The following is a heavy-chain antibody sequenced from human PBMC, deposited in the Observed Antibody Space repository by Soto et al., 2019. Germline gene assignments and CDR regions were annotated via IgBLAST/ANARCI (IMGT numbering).Heavy chain of an antibody. J-gene: IGHJ4*02. D-gene: IGHD3-22*01. CDR1: GFTYSSYA. CDR2: ISGSGGST. V-gene: IGHV3-23*01. CDR3: AREYYYDSSGYYFDY. Sequence: EVQLLESGGGLVQPGGSLRLSCAASGFTYSSYAMSWVRQAPGKGLEWVSAISGSGGSTYYADSVKGRFTISRDNSKNTLYLQMNSLRAEDTAVYYCAREYYYDSSGYYFDYWGQGTLVTVSS.